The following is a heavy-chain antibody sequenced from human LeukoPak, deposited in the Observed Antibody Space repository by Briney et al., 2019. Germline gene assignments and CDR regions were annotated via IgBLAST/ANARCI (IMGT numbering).Heavy chain of an antibody. CDR3: ASDRDSSTWSYY. D-gene: IGHD6-13*01. J-gene: IGHJ4*02. V-gene: IGHV3-53*01. CDR1: GLSVSAYY. CDR2: IDSGGSGGST. Sequence: QPGGSLRLSCATSGLSVSAYYMSWVRQAPGKGLDWVSVIDSGGSGGSTYYADSVKGRFTISRDNSKNTLFLQMNSLRAEDTAVYYCASDRDSSTWSYYWGQGTLVTVSS.